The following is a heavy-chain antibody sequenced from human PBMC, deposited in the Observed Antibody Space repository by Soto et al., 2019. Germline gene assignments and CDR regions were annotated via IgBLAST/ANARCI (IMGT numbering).Heavy chain of an antibody. Sequence: GALRLSCAASGFTFSDYYMSWIRQAPGKGLEWVSYISSSSSYTNYADSVKGRFTISRDNAKNSLDLQMNSLRAEDTAVYYCARSGGMLYAFDIWGQGTMVTVSS. D-gene: IGHD2-8*01. J-gene: IGHJ3*02. V-gene: IGHV3-11*06. CDR3: ARSGGMLYAFDI. CDR1: GFTFSDYY. CDR2: ISSSSSYT.